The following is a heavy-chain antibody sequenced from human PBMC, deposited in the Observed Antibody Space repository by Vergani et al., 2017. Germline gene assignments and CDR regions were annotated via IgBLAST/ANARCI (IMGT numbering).Heavy chain of an antibody. J-gene: IGHJ3*02. CDR3: ARDVTCSSTRCYSGAFDI. CDR2: IYYSGST. CDR1: GGSISSYY. D-gene: IGHD2-2*01. Sequence: QVQLQESGPGLVKPSETLSLTCTVSGGSISSYYWSWIRQPSGKGLEWIGYIYYSGSTNYNPSLKSRVTISVDTSKNQFSLKLSSVTAADTAVYYCARDVTCSSTRCYSGAFDIWGQGTMVTVYS. V-gene: IGHV4-59*01.